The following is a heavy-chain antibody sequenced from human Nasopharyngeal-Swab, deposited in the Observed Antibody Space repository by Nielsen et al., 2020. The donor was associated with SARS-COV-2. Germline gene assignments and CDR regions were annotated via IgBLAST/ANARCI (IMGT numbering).Heavy chain of an antibody. D-gene: IGHD1-1*01. J-gene: IGHJ6*02. Sequence: SLKISCAASGFTFDDYAMHWVRQAPGKGLEWVPGISWNSGSIGYADSVKGRFTISRDNAKNSLYLQMNSLRAEDTALYYCAKLPTDYYYYGMDVWGQGTTVTVSS. CDR3: AKLPTDYYYYGMDV. CDR1: GFTFDDYA. V-gene: IGHV3-9*01. CDR2: ISWNSGSI.